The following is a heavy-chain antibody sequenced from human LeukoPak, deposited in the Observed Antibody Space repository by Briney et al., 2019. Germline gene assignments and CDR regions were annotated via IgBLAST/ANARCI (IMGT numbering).Heavy chain of an antibody. CDR3: AKDEGSTYDYVWGSYRYLY. J-gene: IGHJ4*02. CDR2: ISGSGGST. V-gene: IGHV3-23*01. Sequence: GGSLRLSCAASGFTFSNFAMSWVRQAPGKGLEWVSAISGSGGSTYYADSVKGRFTISRDNSKNTLYLQMNSLRAEDTAVYYCAKDEGSTYDYVWGSYRYLYWGQGTLVTVSS. D-gene: IGHD3-16*02. CDR1: GFTFSNFA.